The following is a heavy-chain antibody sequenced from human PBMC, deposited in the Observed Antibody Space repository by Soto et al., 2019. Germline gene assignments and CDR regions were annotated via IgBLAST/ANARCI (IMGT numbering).Heavy chain of an antibody. V-gene: IGHV1-69*02. CDR1: GGTFRNYP. Sequence: QVQLVQSGTEVKKPGSSVKVSCKASGGTFRNYPINWVRQAPGQGLEWMGSIFPLTDIPDYAQNFQARLPISADKSTSTAYIELSSLTSDDTAMYFCARGPLVVLNYFESWGQGTLVTVSS. CDR3: ARGPLVVLNYFES. J-gene: IGHJ4*02. CDR2: IFPLTDIP.